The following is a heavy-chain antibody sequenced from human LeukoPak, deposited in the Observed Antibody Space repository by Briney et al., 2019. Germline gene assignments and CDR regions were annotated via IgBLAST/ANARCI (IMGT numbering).Heavy chain of an antibody. J-gene: IGHJ4*01. V-gene: IGHV3-48*01. CDR1: GFNFIDYS. Sequence: GGSLRLSCAASGFNFIDYSMNWVRQAPGKGLEWISYIGISSVNTKYADSVKGRFTISRDKARNSLYLQMNSLRVEDTAVYYCARDHRYAFDNWGHGTLVTVSS. CDR2: IGISSVNT. CDR3: ARDHRYAFDN. D-gene: IGHD5-12*01.